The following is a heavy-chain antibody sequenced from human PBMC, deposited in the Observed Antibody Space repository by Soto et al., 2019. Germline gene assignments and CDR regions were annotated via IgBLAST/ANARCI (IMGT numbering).Heavy chain of an antibody. CDR2: IKQDGSEK. V-gene: IGHV3-7*03. CDR1: GLIFSNYW. Sequence: LRLSCVASGLIFSNYWMSWVRQAPGKGLEWVAKIKQDGSEKYYVNSVKGRFTISRDNAKNSLFLQMNSLRADDTAVYYCARDFTDDAFDIWGQGTMVTVS. J-gene: IGHJ3*02. CDR3: ARDFTDDAFDI.